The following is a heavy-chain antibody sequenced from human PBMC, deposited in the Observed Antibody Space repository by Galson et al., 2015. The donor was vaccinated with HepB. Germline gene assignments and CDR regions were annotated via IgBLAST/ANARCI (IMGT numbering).Heavy chain of an antibody. Sequence: SVKVSCKASGYTFTGHYIHWVRQAPGQGLEWMGRINPYGGGATYAQRFRGRVTMTVPRDTSISIVYMDLNRLRSDDTAIYYCARGGSYGPHYFDYWGQGTLVTVSS. D-gene: IGHD1-26*01. J-gene: IGHJ4*02. V-gene: IGHV1-2*06. CDR2: INPYGGGA. CDR3: ARGGSYGPHYFDY. CDR1: GYTFTGHY.